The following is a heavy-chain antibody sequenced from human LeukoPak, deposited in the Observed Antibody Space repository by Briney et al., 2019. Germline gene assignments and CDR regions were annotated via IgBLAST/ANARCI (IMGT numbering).Heavy chain of an antibody. CDR1: GYTFTSYA. J-gene: IGHJ1*01. CDR3: ARGAPTGYYYDPEYFQH. Sequence: ASVKVSCKASGYTFTSYAMHWVRQAPGQGLEWMGWINPNSGGTNYAQKFQGRVTMTRDTSISTAYMELSRLRSDDTAVYYCARGAPTGYYYDPEYFQHWGQGTLVTVSS. V-gene: IGHV1-2*02. D-gene: IGHD3-22*01. CDR2: INPNSGGT.